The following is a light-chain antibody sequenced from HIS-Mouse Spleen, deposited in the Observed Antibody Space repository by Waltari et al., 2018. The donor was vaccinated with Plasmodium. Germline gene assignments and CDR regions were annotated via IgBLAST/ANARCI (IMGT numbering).Light chain of an antibody. J-gene: IGLJ3*02. CDR3: YSTDSSGNHRV. V-gene: IGLV3-10*01. Sequence: SYELTQPPSVSVSPGQTARITCSGDALPKKYAYWYQQKSGQAPVLVIYEDSKRPSGIPERFSVSSSWTMATLTISGAQVEDEAYYYCYSTDSSGNHRVFGGGTKLTVL. CDR1: ALPKKY. CDR2: EDS.